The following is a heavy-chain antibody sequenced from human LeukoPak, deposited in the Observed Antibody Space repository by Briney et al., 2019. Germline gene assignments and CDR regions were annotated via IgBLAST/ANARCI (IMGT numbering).Heavy chain of an antibody. CDR2: IYHSGST. CDR1: GYSISSGYY. V-gene: IGHV4-38-2*02. D-gene: IGHD3-3*01. J-gene: IGHJ4*02. CDR3: ARNYDFWSGYYYFDY. Sequence: PSETLSLTCTVSGYSISSGYYWGWIRQPPGKGLEWIGSIYHSGSTYYNPSLKSRVTISVDTSKNQFSLKLSSVTAADKAVYYCARNYDFWSGYYYFDYWGQGTLVTVSS.